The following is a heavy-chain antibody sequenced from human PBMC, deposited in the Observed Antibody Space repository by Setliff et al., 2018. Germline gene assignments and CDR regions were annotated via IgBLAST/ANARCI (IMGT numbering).Heavy chain of an antibody. J-gene: IGHJ4*02. CDR2: ISAYNGNT. V-gene: IGHV1-18*01. Sequence: ASVKVSCKASGYTFTSYGISWVRQAPGQGLEWMGWISAYNGNTNYAQKLQGRVTMTTDTSTSTAYMELRSLRSDDTAVYYCARACSSGYSRSYYFDYWGQGTLVTVSS. CDR1: GYTFTSYG. CDR3: ARACSSGYSRSYYFDY. D-gene: IGHD3-22*01.